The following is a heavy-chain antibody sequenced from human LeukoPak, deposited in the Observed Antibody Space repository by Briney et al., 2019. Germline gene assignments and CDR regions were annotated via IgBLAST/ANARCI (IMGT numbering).Heavy chain of an antibody. D-gene: IGHD6-19*01. Sequence: GASVKVSCKASGYTFTGYYMHWVRQAPGQGLERMGWTNPNSGGTNYAQKFQGRVTMTRDTSISTAYMELSRLRSDDTAVYYCARSLTQEEWDEQWLTHGGAFDIWGQGTMVTVSS. CDR3: ARSLTQEEWDEQWLTHGGAFDI. J-gene: IGHJ3*02. CDR2: TNPNSGGT. V-gene: IGHV1-2*02. CDR1: GYTFTGYY.